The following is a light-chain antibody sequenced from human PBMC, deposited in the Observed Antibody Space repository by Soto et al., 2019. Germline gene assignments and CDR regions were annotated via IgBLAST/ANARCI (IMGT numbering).Light chain of an antibody. CDR1: QTVNSRH. CDR3: QQFDGSRPAFT. CDR2: GAS. J-gene: IGKJ2*01. Sequence: ESLLTQSPGTLSLSPGERATLSCRASQTVNSRHLNWYQHKPGQAPRLLIYGASIRAAGIPDRFRGSRSGADFSLTITRLGPEDYAVYYCQQFDGSRPAFTFGQGTKLEI. V-gene: IGKV3-20*01.